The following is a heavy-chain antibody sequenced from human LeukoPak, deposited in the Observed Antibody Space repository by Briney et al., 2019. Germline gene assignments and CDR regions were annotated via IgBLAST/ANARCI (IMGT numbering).Heavy chain of an antibody. Sequence: PGGSLRLSCAASGFTFSSYSMNWVRQAPGKGLEWVSYISSSSSTIYYADSVKGRFTISRDNAKNSLYLQMNSLRVEDTAVYYCAKDSPTVTTVGWGARWGQGTLVTVSS. CDR1: GFTFSSYS. D-gene: IGHD4-17*01. CDR2: ISSSSSTI. V-gene: IGHV3-48*01. J-gene: IGHJ4*02. CDR3: AKDSPTVTTVGWGAR.